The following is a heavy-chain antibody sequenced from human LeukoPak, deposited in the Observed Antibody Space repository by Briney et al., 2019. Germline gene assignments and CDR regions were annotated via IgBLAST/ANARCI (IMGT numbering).Heavy chain of an antibody. CDR1: GYTFTSYG. CDR3: ARDHYYGDRFSYNGMDV. D-gene: IGHD4-17*01. J-gene: IGHJ6*02. Sequence: ASVKVSCKASGYTFTSYGISWVRQAPGQGLEWMGWISAYNGNTNYAQKLQGRVTMTTDTSTSTAYMELTSLRSEDTAVYYCARDHYYGDRFSYNGMDVWGQGTTVTVSS. CDR2: ISAYNGNT. V-gene: IGHV1-18*01.